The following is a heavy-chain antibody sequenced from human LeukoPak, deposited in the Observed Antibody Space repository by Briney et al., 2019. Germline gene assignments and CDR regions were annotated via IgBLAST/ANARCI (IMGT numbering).Heavy chain of an antibody. CDR2: ISIPGSI. D-gene: IGHD6-13*01. J-gene: IGHJ3*02. V-gene: IGHV3-53*01. Sequence: GGSLRLSCEASGFTVSSNYMTWVRQAPGKGLEWVSVISIPGSITYADSVKGRFTTSRDNSKNTLYLQMNSLRADDTAVYYCARDKGSSWSDAFDIWGQGTVVTVSS. CDR1: GFTVSSNY. CDR3: ARDKGSSWSDAFDI.